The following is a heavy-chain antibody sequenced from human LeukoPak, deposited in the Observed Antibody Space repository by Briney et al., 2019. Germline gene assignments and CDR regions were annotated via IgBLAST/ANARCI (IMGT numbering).Heavy chain of an antibody. CDR3: ARVDGDYSEY. V-gene: IGHV3-66*01. D-gene: IGHD4-17*01. J-gene: IGHJ4*02. CDR1: GFTVSSNY. Sequence: GGSLRLSCAASGFTVSSNYMSWVRQAPGKGLEWVSVIYSGGSTYYADSVKGRFTISRDNAKNSLYLQMNSLRAEDTAVYYCARVDGDYSEYWGQGTLVTVSS. CDR2: IYSGGST.